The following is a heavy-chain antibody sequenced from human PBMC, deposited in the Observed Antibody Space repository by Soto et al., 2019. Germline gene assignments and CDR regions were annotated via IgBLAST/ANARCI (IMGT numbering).Heavy chain of an antibody. CDR1: GFTFSTYW. V-gene: IGHV3-7*01. D-gene: IGHD3-16*01. J-gene: IGHJ4*02. Sequence: VQLVESGGGLVQPGGSLRLSCAASGFTFSTYWMTWVRRPPGKGLEWVANLDQDGSERYYVGSVRGRFTISRDNAKNSLYLQMNSLRAEDTAVYYCVCGGNFFVYWGQGTLVTVSP. CDR3: VCGGNFFVY. CDR2: LDQDGSER.